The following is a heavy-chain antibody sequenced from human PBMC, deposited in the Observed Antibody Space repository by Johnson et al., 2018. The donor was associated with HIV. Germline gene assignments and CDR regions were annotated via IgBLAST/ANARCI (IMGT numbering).Heavy chain of an antibody. J-gene: IGHJ3*01. D-gene: IGHD4-17*01. CDR1: GFDFDDYA. CDR2: IRWNSETT. V-gene: IGHV3-9*01. Sequence: VLLVESGGGLVQPGRSLRLSCVAYGFDFDDYAMHWVRQVPGKGLEWVSGIRWNSETTPYANSVKGRFTISRDNAKNSLYLQMNSLRAEDTAFYYCTKDHDYGDAFDLWGQGSMVTVSS. CDR3: TKDHDYGDAFDL.